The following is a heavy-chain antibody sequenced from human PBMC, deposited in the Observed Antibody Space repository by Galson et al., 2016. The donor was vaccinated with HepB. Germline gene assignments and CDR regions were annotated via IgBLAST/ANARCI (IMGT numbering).Heavy chain of an antibody. J-gene: IGHJ6*03. D-gene: IGHD1-14*01. V-gene: IGHV3-30*18. Sequence: SLRLSCAAYGFTFSSYGMYWVRQAPGKGLEWVAVISFDGSNKYYADPVKGRLTISRDDSKNTLYLQMNSLRAEDTAVYYCAKGVYPYFYYYMALWGKGTTVTVSS. CDR1: GFTFSSYG. CDR2: ISFDGSNK. CDR3: AKGVYPYFYYYMAL.